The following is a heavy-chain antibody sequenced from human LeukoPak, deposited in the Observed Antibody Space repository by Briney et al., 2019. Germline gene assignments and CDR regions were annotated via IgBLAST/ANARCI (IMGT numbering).Heavy chain of an antibody. CDR3: VRVEDPGGYSHLDDY. J-gene: IGHJ4*02. D-gene: IGHD3-22*01. CDR2: ISAYNGNT. CDR1: GYTFTSYG. Sequence: ASVKVSCKASGYTFTSYGISWVRQAPGQGLEWMGWISAYNGNTNYAQKLQGRVTMTTDTSTSTAYMELRSPRSDDTAVYYCVRVEDPGGYSHLDDYWGQGTLVTVSS. V-gene: IGHV1-18*01.